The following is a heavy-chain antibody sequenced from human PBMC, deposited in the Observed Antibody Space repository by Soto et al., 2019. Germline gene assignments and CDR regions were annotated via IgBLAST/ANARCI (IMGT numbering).Heavy chain of an antibody. CDR2: INHSGST. V-gene: IGHV4-34*01. Sequence: PSETLSLTCAVYGGSFSGYYWSWIRQPPGKGLEWIGEINHSGSTNYNPSLKSRVTISVDTSKNQFSLKLSSVTAADTAVYYCARGPYGEYFQHWGQGTPVTVSS. J-gene: IGHJ1*01. CDR1: GGSFSGYY. D-gene: IGHD2-8*01. CDR3: ARGPYGEYFQH.